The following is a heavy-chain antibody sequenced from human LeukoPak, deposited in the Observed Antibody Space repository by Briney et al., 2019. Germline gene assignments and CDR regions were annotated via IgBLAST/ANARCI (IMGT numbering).Heavy chain of an antibody. V-gene: IGHV6-1*01. D-gene: IGHD2-15*01. CDR1: GDSVSSNSAS. Sequence: SQTLSLTCAISGDSVSSNSASWNWIRQSPSRGLEWLGRTYYRSKWYNDYARSVKSRITIKADTSKNQFSLKLSSVTAADTAVYYCARHDFMIFLHWGQGTLVTVSS. CDR3: ARHDFMIFLH. CDR2: TYYRSKWYN. J-gene: IGHJ4*02.